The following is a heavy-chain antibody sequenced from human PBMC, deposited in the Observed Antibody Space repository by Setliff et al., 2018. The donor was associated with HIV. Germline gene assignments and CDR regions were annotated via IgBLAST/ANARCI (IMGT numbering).Heavy chain of an antibody. V-gene: IGHV4-4*02. J-gene: IGHJ3*02. Sequence: SETLSLTCVVSGGSISSSNWWSWVRQPPGKGLEWIGEISHKGSTNYNPSLRSRATISVEESKNQFSLKLSSVTAADTAVYYCATSPPSDWPFNTFDIWGQGTMVTVSS. D-gene: IGHD6-19*01. CDR2: ISHKGST. CDR3: ATSPPSDWPFNTFDI. CDR1: GGSISSSNW.